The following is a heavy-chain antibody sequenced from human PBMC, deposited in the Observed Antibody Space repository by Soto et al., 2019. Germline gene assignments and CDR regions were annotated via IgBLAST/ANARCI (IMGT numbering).Heavy chain of an antibody. CDR1: GFTFSSYW. CDR2: IHQDGSDK. V-gene: IGHV3-7*01. Sequence: ESGGGLVQPGGSLRLSCAASGFTFSSYWMTWVRQAPGKGLEWVANIHQDGSDKYYVDSVKGRFTISRDNAKNSLYLQMNSLRAEDTAVYYCARHRIAVRSFDYWGQGTLVTVSS. CDR3: ARHRIAVRSFDY. J-gene: IGHJ4*02. D-gene: IGHD6-6*01.